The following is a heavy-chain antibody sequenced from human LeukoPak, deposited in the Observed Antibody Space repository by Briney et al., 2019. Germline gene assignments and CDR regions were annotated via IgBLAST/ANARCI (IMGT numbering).Heavy chain of an antibody. CDR2: IWYDGSNK. Sequence: GGSLRLSCAASGFTFSSYGMHWVRQAPGKGLGWVAVIWYDGSNKYYADSVKGRFTISRDNSKNTLYLQMNSLRAEDTAVYYCARDFHYYDILTGYFDYWGQGTLVTVSS. CDR1: GFTFSSYG. CDR3: ARDFHYYDILTGYFDY. J-gene: IGHJ4*02. D-gene: IGHD3-9*01. V-gene: IGHV3-33*01.